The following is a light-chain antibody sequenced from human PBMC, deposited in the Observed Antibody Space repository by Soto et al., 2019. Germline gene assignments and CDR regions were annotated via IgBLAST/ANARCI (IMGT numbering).Light chain of an antibody. CDR2: GAS. V-gene: IGKV3-20*01. CDR3: QLYGSSPRT. J-gene: IGKJ1*01. CDR1: QTVSSSS. Sequence: DIVLTQSPGTLSLSPGERATLPCRASQTVSSSSLAWYQQKPGQAPRLLIFGASTRAAGFPDRFSGSGSGTDFTLTISRLEPEDFAGYYCQLYGSSPRTFGQGTKVDTK.